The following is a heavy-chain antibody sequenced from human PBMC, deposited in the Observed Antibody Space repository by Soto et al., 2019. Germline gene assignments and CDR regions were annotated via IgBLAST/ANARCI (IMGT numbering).Heavy chain of an antibody. CDR3: ARLRQLVGYFYSYMDV. Sequence: HGQLLQSGAEVKKPGASVKVSCKASGYTFTKYGITWVRQAPGQGLEWMGWIGAYNGDTHYTERLQGRVTMTTDTSTSTAYMELRGQRSDDTAVYYCARLRQLVGYFYSYMDVWGNGTTVTVSS. CDR1: GYTFTKYG. CDR2: IGAYNGDT. D-gene: IGHD6-6*01. V-gene: IGHV1-18*01. J-gene: IGHJ6*03.